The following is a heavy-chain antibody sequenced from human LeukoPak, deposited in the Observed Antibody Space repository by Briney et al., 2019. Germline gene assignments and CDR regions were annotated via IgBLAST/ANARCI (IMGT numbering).Heavy chain of an antibody. J-gene: IGHJ4*02. Sequence: GRSLRLSCAASGFTFSSYGMHWVRQARGQRLEWIGWIVVGSGNTNYAQKFQERVTITRDMSTSTAYMELSSLRSEDTAVYYCAAVGNTEGYGDPEGWGQGTLVTVSS. CDR1: GFTFSSYG. CDR3: AAVGNTEGYGDPEG. V-gene: IGHV1-58*02. D-gene: IGHD4-17*01. CDR2: IVVGSGNT.